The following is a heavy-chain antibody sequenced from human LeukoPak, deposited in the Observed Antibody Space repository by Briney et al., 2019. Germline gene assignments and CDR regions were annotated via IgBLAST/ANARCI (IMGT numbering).Heavy chain of an antibody. CDR1: GGSFSGYY. CDR3: ARVGGSGSYYRYFDC. J-gene: IGHJ4*02. D-gene: IGHD3-10*01. V-gene: IGHV4-34*01. CDR2: INHSGST. Sequence: SETLSLTCAVYGGSFSGYYWSWIRQPPGKGLEWIGEINHSGSTNYNPSLKSRVTISVDTSKNQFSLKLSSVTAADTAVYYCARVGGSGSYYRYFDCWGQGTLVTVSS.